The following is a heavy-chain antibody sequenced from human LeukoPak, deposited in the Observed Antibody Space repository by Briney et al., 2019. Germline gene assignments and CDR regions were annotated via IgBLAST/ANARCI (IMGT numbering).Heavy chain of an antibody. V-gene: IGHV3-23*01. Sequence: GGSLRLSCAASGFTFSSYAMSWVRQAPGKGLEWVSAISGSGGSTYYAASVKGRFTISRDNSKNTLYLQMNSLRAEDTAVYYCAKAMVRGVIPRATGFDYWGQGTLVTVSS. J-gene: IGHJ4*02. CDR1: GFTFSSYA. CDR3: AKAMVRGVIPRATGFDY. D-gene: IGHD3-10*01. CDR2: ISGSGGST.